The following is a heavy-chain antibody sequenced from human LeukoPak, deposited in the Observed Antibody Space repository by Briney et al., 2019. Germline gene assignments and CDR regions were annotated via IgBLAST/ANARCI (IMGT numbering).Heavy chain of an antibody. CDR1: GYTFTGYY. D-gene: IGHD1-26*01. Sequence: APVKVSCKASGYTFTGYYVHWVRQAPGQGLEWMGWINPYSGDTNYAQKFQGRVTMTRDTSISTAYMELSSLTSDDAAVYYCARVAMSGIGSEDFWGQGTLVTASS. CDR2: INPYSGDT. CDR3: ARVAMSGIGSEDF. V-gene: IGHV1-2*02. J-gene: IGHJ4*02.